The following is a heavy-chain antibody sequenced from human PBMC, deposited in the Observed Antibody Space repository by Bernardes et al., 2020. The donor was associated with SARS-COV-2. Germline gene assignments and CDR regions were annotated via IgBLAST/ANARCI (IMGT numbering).Heavy chain of an antibody. D-gene: IGHD3-3*01. J-gene: IGHJ4*02. CDR2: INPNGGGT. V-gene: IGHV1-2*02. Sequence: ASVKVSCKTSGYTFTTYFLHWVRQAPGQGLEWMGWINPNGGGTNYVQKFQGRVTMTRDTSINTAYMELSSLRSDDTAVYYCAKGMSYDFWSGYSPVRSFFDYWGQGTRVTVSS. CDR1: GYTFTTYF. CDR3: AKGMSYDFWSGYSPVRSFFDY.